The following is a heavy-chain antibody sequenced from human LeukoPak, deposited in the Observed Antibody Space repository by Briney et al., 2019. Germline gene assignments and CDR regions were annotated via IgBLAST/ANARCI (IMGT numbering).Heavy chain of an antibody. CDR1: GGTFSSYA. J-gene: IGHJ4*02. CDR3: ATTREYSSSYLVREFDY. V-gene: IGHV1-24*01. CDR2: FDPEDGET. D-gene: IGHD6-6*01. Sequence: EASVKVSCKASGGTFSSYAISWVRQAPGKGLEWMGGFDPEDGETIYAQKFQGRVTMTEDTSTDTAYMELSSLRSEDTAVYYCATTREYSSSYLVREFDYWGQGTLVTVSS.